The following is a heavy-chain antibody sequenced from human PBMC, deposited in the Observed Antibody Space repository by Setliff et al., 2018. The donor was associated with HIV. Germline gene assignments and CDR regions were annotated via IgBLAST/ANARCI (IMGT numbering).Heavy chain of an antibody. CDR3: ARVGYDSSGYYPRGAFDI. CDR1: GGTFSSYA. Sequence: SVKVSCKASGGTFSSYAISWVRQAPGQGHEWMGGIIPIFGTANYAQKFQGRVTITTDESTSTAYMELSSLRSEDTAVYYCARVGYDSSGYYPRGAFDIWGQGTMVTVSS. CDR2: IIPIFGTA. J-gene: IGHJ3*02. D-gene: IGHD3-22*01. V-gene: IGHV1-69*05.